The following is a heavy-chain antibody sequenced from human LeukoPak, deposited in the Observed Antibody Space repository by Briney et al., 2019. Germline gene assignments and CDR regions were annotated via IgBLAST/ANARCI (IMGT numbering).Heavy chain of an antibody. D-gene: IGHD3-10*01. Sequence: SETLSLTCTVSGGSISSYYWSWIQQPPGKGLEWIGYIYYSGSTNYNPSLKSRVTISVDTSKNQFSLKLSSVTAADTAVYYCARYSYGSGSNDAFDIWGQGTMVTVSS. CDR2: IYYSGST. J-gene: IGHJ3*02. CDR1: GGSISSYY. V-gene: IGHV4-59*01. CDR3: ARYSYGSGSNDAFDI.